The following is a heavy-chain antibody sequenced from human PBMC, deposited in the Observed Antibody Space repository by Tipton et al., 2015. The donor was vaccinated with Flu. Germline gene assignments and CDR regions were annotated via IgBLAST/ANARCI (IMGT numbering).Heavy chain of an antibody. Sequence: TLSLTCTVSGGSISSYYWSWIRQPPGKGLEWIGYIYYSGSTNYNPSLKSRVTISVDTSKNQFSLKLSSVTAADTAVYHCARAHSTGWYVDYWGQGTLVTVSS. V-gene: IGHV4-59*01. J-gene: IGHJ4*02. CDR3: ARAHSTGWYVDY. CDR2: IYYSGST. CDR1: GGSISSYY. D-gene: IGHD6-19*01.